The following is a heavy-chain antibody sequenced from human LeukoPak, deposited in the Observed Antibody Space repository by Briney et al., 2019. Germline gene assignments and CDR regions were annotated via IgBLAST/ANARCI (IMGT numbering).Heavy chain of an antibody. CDR2: IAYDGSNK. V-gene: IGHV3-30*18. CDR3: AKDRYGSGSYHYTPHFDY. J-gene: IGHJ4*02. Sequence: GRSLRLSCAASGFTFSSYGMHWVRQAPGKGLEWVAVIAYDGSNKYYADSVKGRFTISRDNSKNTLYLQMNSLRAEDTAVYYCAKDRYGSGSYHYTPHFDYWGQGTLVTVSS. CDR1: GFTFSSYG. D-gene: IGHD3-10*01.